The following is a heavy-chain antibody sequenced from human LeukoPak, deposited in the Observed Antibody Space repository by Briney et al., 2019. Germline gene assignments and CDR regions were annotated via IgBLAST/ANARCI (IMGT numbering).Heavy chain of an antibody. CDR3: ATYRRGYHDSSESYYFDY. CDR2: ISYDGSNK. CDR1: GFTFSSYA. J-gene: IGHJ4*02. D-gene: IGHD3-22*01. V-gene: IGHV3-30-3*01. Sequence: GGSLRLSCAASGFTFSSYAMHWVRQAPGKGLEWVAVISYDGSNKYYADSVKGRFTISRDNSKSTLFLQMNGLRAEDTAVYYCATYRRGYHDSSESYYFDYWGQGTLVTVSS.